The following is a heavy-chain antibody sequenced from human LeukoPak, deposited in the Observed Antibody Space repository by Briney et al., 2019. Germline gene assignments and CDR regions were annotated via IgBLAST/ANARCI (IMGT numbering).Heavy chain of an antibody. Sequence: SETLSLTCTVSGGFISSSSYYWSWIRQPPGKGLEWIGEINHSGSTNYNPSLKSRVTISVDTSKNQFSLKLSSVTAADTAVYYCARGGPRRRYYDSSGYYIIDYWGQGTLVTVSS. J-gene: IGHJ4*02. CDR3: ARGGPRRRYYDSSGYYIIDY. V-gene: IGHV4-39*07. CDR2: INHSGST. D-gene: IGHD3-22*01. CDR1: GGFISSSSYY.